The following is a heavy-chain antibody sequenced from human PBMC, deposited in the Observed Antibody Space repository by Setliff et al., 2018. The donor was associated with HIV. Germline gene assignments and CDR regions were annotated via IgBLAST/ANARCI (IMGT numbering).Heavy chain of an antibody. J-gene: IGHJ3*02. CDR1: GGSISSGSYY. CDR2: IYSSGST. V-gene: IGHV4-61*02. D-gene: IGHD3-16*01. Sequence: TLSLTCTVSGGSISSGSYYWSWIRQPAGKGLEWIGRIYSSGSTKYNPSLKSRVTISVDTSKNQFSLRLSSVTAADTAVYYCARDLVIMFGGVSGDVFDIWGQGTMVT. CDR3: ARDLVIMFGGVSGDVFDI.